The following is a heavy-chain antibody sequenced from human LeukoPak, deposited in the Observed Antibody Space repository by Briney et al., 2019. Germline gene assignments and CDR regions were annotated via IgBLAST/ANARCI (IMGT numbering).Heavy chain of an antibody. CDR3: ARENWYSDY. CDR1: GYTFTHYR. V-gene: IGHV1-2*02. J-gene: IGHJ4*02. Sequence: ASVNVSCKASGYTFTHYRLHWVRQAHGQGLEWMGWVNPDSGATNYQQNFRGRVTMTRDTSISTVYMELSRLRSDDTAVYYCARENWYSDYWGQGTLVTVSS. D-gene: IGHD1-1*01. CDR2: VNPDSGAT.